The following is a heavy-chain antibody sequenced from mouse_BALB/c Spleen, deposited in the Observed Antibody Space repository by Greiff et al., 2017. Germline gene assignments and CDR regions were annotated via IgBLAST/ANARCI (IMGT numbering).Heavy chain of an antibody. J-gene: IGHJ4*01. V-gene: IGHV5-6-4*01. CDR2: ISSGGSYT. D-gene: IGHD2-4*01. Sequence: EVMLVESGGGLVKPGGSLKLSCAASGFTFSSYTMSWVRQTPEKRLEWVATISSGGSYTYYPDSVKGRFTISRDNAKNTLYLQMSSLKSEDTAMYYCTRDRDDYGAMDYWGQGTSVTVSS. CDR3: TRDRDDYGAMDY. CDR1: GFTFSSYT.